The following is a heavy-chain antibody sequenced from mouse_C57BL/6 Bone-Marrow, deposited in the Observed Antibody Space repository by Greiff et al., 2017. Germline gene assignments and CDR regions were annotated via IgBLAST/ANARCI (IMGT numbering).Heavy chain of an antibody. V-gene: IGHV7-3*01. D-gene: IGHD4-1*02. J-gene: IGHJ2*01. CDR2: IRNKANGYTT. Sequence: EVMLVESGGGLVQPGGSLSLSCAASGFTFTDYYMSWVRQPPGKALEWLGFIRNKANGYTTEYSASVKGRFNISRDNSQSILYLQMNALRAEDSATYYCARRNWDVWYFDYWGQGTTLTVSS. CDR3: ARRNWDVWYFDY. CDR1: GFTFTDYY.